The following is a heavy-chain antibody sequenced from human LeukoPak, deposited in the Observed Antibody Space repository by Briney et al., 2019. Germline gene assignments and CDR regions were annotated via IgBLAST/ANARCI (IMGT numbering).Heavy chain of an antibody. Sequence: SGGSLRLSCEGSGFTFSNYWMGWVRQAPGKGLQWVANIKTDGSEKYYVDSVKGRFTISRDNAKNSLYLQMNSLRAEDTAVYYCARDSPLLSHQLLRSDYWGQGTLVTVSS. D-gene: IGHD2-15*01. V-gene: IGHV3-7*01. CDR3: ARDSPLLSHQLLRSDY. J-gene: IGHJ4*02. CDR1: GFTFSNYW. CDR2: IKTDGSEK.